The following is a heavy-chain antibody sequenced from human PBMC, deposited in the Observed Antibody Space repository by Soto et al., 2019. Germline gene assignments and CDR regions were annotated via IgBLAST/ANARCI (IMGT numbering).Heavy chain of an antibody. CDR2: INAGNGNT. CDR1: GYTFTSYG. J-gene: IGHJ4*02. CDR3: ARGLDDYVWGSYRYAPFDY. V-gene: IGHV1-3*01. Sequence: ASVTVSCKASGYTFTSYGIHWVRQAPGQRLEWTGCINAGNGNTKYSQKFQGRVTITRDTSARTAYMELSRLRSEDTAVYYCARGLDDYVWGSYRYAPFDYWGQGTLVTVSS. D-gene: IGHD3-16*02.